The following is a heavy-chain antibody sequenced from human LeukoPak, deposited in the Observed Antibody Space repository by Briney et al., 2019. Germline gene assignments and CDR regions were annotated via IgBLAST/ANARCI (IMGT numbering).Heavy chain of an antibody. Sequence: GGSLRLSCEASGFTFIPQPRHWFRQPAGKGLVWVSYINIDERITGYADSVKGRFTISRDNAKNTLYLQLISLRVEDTAIYYCFREGGDWGQGTLVTVS. CDR1: GFTFIPQP. D-gene: IGHD3-10*01. CDR3: FREGGD. CDR2: INIDERIT. V-gene: IGHV3-74*01. J-gene: IGHJ4*02.